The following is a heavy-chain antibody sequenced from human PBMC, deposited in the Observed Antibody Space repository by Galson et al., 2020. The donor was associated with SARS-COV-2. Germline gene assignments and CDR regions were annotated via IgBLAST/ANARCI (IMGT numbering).Heavy chain of an antibody. CDR1: GGCFSGYY. J-gene: IGHJ4*02. Sequence: SETLSLTCAVYGGCFSGYYWSWIRQPPGKGLEWIGEINHSGSTNYNPSLKSRVTISVDTAKNQFSRKLSSVTAADAGVYYCARGHRNRGVSMGRWGEGSLVTVSS. D-gene: IGHD3-10*01. CDR3: ARGHRNRGVSMGR. V-gene: IGHV4-34*01. CDR2: INHSGST.